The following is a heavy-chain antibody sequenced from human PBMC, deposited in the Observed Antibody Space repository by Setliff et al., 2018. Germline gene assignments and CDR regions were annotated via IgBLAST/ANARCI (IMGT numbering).Heavy chain of an antibody. V-gene: IGHV3-30*04. Sequence: GGSLRLSCAASGFIFSSYAMHWVRQAPGKGLEWVAVISYDGSNKYYADSVKGRFTISRDNSKNTLYLQMNSLRAEDTAVYYCARPFGSGWYGDFDYWGQGTLVTVS. D-gene: IGHD6-19*01. J-gene: IGHJ4*02. CDR2: ISYDGSNK. CDR3: ARPFGSGWYGDFDY. CDR1: GFIFSSYA.